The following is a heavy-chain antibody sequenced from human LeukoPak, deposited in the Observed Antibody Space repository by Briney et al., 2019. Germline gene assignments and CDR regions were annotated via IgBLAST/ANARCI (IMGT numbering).Heavy chain of an antibody. D-gene: IGHD6-13*01. CDR2: INHSESA. Sequence: PSETLSLTCAVYGGSFSRYYWTWIRQPPGKGLEWIGEINHSESANYNPSLKSRVPISVKAPKSLFSMRLSSVTAADTAVYYCARLTYSNNWYFRRGLDNWFEPWGKGTLVTVSS. CDR1: GGSFSRYY. V-gene: IGHV4-34*01. J-gene: IGHJ5*02. CDR3: ARLTYSNNWYFRRGLDNWFEP.